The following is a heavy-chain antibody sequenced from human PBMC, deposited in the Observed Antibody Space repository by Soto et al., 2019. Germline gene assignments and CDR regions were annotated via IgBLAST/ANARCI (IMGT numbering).Heavy chain of an antibody. D-gene: IGHD2-21*02. Sequence: EVRLVESGGGLVKPGGSLRLSCATSGFSFSKSTMNWVRQAPGKGLEWVSSISGSSRDIYYADSVKGRFTVSRNNAKNSLYLQMTSLRAEDTALYYCAIVPFGGGDSDWFDPWGQGTLVTVSS. J-gene: IGHJ5*02. CDR1: GFSFSKST. CDR2: ISGSSRDI. V-gene: IGHV3-21*04. CDR3: AIVPFGGGDSDWFDP.